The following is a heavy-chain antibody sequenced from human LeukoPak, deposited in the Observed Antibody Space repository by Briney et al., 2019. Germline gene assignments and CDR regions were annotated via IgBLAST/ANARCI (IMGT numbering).Heavy chain of an antibody. CDR2: IYYSGST. CDR3: ARREEDKYNWFDP. V-gene: IGHV4-39*07. J-gene: IGHJ5*02. CDR1: GGSISSSSYY. Sequence: SETLSLTCTVSGGSISSSSYYWGWIRQPPGKGLEWIGSIYYSGSTYYNPSLKSRVTISVDTSKNQFSLKLSSVTAADTAVYYCARREEDKYNWFDPWGQGTLVTVSS.